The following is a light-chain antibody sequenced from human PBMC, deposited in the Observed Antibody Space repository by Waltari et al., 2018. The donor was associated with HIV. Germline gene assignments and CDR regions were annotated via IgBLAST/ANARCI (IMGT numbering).Light chain of an antibody. CDR3: QQRSNWPPRHT. J-gene: IGKJ4*01. Sequence: EIVLTQSPATLSLSPGERATLSCRSSQSVSSYLAWYQQKPGQAPRPLIYDASNRATGIPARFSGSGSGTDFTLTISSLEPEDFAVYYCQQRSNWPPRHTFGGGTKVEIK. CDR2: DAS. V-gene: IGKV3-11*01. CDR1: QSVSSY.